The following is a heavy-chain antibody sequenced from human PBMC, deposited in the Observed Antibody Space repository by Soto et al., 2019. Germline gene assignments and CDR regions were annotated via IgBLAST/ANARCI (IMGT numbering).Heavy chain of an antibody. CDR3: ARGGGNSEPEFDY. CDR2: ISYDGSNK. J-gene: IGHJ4*02. Sequence: PGGSLRLSCAASGFTFSSYAMHWVRQAPGKGLEWVAAISYDGSNKYYADSVKGRFTISRDNSKNTLYLQMNSLRAGDTAVYYCARGGGNSEPEFDYWGQGTLVTVSS. V-gene: IGHV3-30-3*01. CDR1: GFTFSSYA. D-gene: IGHD2-21*02.